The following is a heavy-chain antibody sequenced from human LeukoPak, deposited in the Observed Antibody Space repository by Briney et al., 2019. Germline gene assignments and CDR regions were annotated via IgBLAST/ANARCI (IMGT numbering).Heavy chain of an antibody. CDR3: AKGSRSYLFDS. D-gene: IGHD3-10*01. V-gene: IGHV3-64*01. CDR2: INPEGDTR. Sequence: GGSLRLSCVACGFSLIDYSMHWVRQAPGKGLEYVSSINPEGDTRYYASSVKGRFSISRDNAKNTLYLQMGRLRVDDMAMYYCAKGSRSYLFDSWGQGTLVTVPS. CDR1: GFSLIDYS. J-gene: IGHJ4*02.